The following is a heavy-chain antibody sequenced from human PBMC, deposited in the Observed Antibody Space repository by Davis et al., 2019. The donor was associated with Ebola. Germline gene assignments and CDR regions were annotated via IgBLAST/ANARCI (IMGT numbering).Heavy chain of an antibody. CDR2: INAGDGKI. CDR1: GYIFTSYA. Sequence: ASVKVSCKASGYIFTSYAIHWVRQAPGQRLEWMGWINAGDGKIIYSENFEGRPTITRDTSATTGYVELSSLRSEDTAVYYGARRDSSSLFDYWGQGTLVTVSS. CDR3: ARRDSSSLFDY. D-gene: IGHD6-6*01. J-gene: IGHJ4*02. V-gene: IGHV1-3*01.